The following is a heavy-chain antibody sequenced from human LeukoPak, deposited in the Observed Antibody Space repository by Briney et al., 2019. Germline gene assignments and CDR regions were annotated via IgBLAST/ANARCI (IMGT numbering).Heavy chain of an antibody. CDR1: GYSFTSYW. Sequence: GESLKISCKGSGYSFTSYWIGGVRQMRGKGLEWMGIIYPGDSDTRYSPSFQGQVTISADKSISTAYLQWSSLKASDTAMYYCAAAGPLGYCSSTSCPDDAFDIWGQGTMVTVSS. V-gene: IGHV5-51*01. CDR3: AAAGPLGYCSSTSCPDDAFDI. D-gene: IGHD2-2*01. J-gene: IGHJ3*02. CDR2: IYPGDSDT.